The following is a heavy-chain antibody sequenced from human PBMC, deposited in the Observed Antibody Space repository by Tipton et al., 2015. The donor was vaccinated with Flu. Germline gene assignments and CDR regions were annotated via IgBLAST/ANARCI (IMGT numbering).Heavy chain of an antibody. Sequence: QLVQSGAEVKKPGASVKVSCKASGYTFTAYYMHWVRQAPGQGLEWMGWINPNNGDTNYAQKFQGRVTMTRDTSISTAYMELSSLRSDDTAVYYCARDFHSSDYWGQGTLVTVSS. CDR1: GYTFTAYY. CDR3: ARDFHSSDY. CDR2: INPNNGDT. J-gene: IGHJ4*02. V-gene: IGHV1-2*02. D-gene: IGHD4-11*01.